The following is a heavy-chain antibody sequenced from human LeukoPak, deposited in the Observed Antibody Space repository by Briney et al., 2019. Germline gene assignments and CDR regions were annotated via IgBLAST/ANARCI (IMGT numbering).Heavy chain of an antibody. CDR1: GGSISSYY. D-gene: IGHD3-10*01. J-gene: IGHJ6*02. CDR2: IYYSGST. V-gene: IGHV4-59*08. Sequence: PSETLSLTCTVSGGSISSYYWTWIRQPPGKGLEWIGYIYYSGSTNYNPSLKSRVTISVDTSKNQFSLKLSSVTAADTAVYYCARRSYGSASPLRMDVWGQGTTVTVCS. CDR3: ARRSYGSASPLRMDV.